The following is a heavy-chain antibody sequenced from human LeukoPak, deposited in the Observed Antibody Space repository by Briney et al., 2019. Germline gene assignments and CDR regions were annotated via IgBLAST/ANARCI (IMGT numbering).Heavy chain of an antibody. CDR1: GGSISSYY. D-gene: IGHD3-22*01. CDR3: ARETYYYDSSGYSTSTMDV. J-gene: IGHJ6*02. CDR2: IYYSGST. Sequence: ASETLSLTCTVSGGSISSYYWSRIRQPPGKGLEWIGYIYYSGSTNYNPSLKSRVTISVDTSKNQFSLKLSSVTAADTAVYYCARETYYYDSSGYSTSTMDVWGQGTTVTVSS. V-gene: IGHV4-59*01.